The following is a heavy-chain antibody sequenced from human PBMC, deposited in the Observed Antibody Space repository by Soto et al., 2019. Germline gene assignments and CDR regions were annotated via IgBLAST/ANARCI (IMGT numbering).Heavy chain of an antibody. J-gene: IGHJ5*02. CDR1: GGSFSGYY. CDR2: INHSGST. CDR3: ARVNSSDYYDSSGWRWFDP. V-gene: IGHV4-34*01. Sequence: SETLSLTCAVYGGSFSGYYWSWIRQPPGKGLEWIGEINHSGSTNYNPSLKSRVTISVDTSKNQFSLKLSSVTAADTAVYYCARVNSSDYYDSSGWRWFDPWGQGTLVTVSS. D-gene: IGHD3-22*01.